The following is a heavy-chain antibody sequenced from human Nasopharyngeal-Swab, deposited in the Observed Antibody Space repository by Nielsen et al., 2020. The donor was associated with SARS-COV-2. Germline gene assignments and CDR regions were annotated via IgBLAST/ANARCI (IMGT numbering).Heavy chain of an antibody. CDR3: ARDSGDYPLMSFDY. Sequence: GGSLRLSCAASRFTFNNYWMHWVRQAPGKGLEWVSRISSDGSTTSYADSVRGRFTISRDNAKNTLYLQMNSLRAEDTAVYYCARDSGDYPLMSFDYWGQGTLVTVSS. CDR2: ISSDGSTT. V-gene: IGHV3-74*01. D-gene: IGHD4-17*01. J-gene: IGHJ4*02. CDR1: RFTFNNYW.